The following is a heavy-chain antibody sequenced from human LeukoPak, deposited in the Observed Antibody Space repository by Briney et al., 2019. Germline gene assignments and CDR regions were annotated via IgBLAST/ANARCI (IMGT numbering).Heavy chain of an antibody. D-gene: IGHD2-15*01. CDR3: AMRPADCSSSSCPTINRYYYGMDV. J-gene: IGHJ6*02. Sequence: GGSLRLSCAASGFTFRDYAMSWVRQAPGKGLEWVSAISGNGGSTYYADSVKGRFTISRDNSKNTLHLQLNSLRDEDTAMYYCAMRPADCSSSSCPTINRYYYGMDVWGQGTTVIVSS. CDR2: ISGNGGST. V-gene: IGHV3-23*01. CDR1: GFTFRDYA.